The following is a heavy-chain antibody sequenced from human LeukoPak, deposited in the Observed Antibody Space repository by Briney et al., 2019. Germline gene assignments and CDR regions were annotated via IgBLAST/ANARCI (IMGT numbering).Heavy chain of an antibody. Sequence: SETLSLTCAVYGGSFSSYYWGWIRQPPGKGLEWIGSIYYSGSTYYNPSLKSRVTISVDTSKNQFSLKLSSVTAADTAVYYCASHYYGSGSYYNIAHWGQGTLVPVSS. CDR2: IYYSGST. CDR3: ASHYYGSGSYYNIAH. D-gene: IGHD3-10*01. J-gene: IGHJ4*02. V-gene: IGHV4-39*01. CDR1: GGSFSSYY.